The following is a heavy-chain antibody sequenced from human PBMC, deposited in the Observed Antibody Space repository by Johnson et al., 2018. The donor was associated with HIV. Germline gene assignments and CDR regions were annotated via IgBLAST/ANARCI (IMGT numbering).Heavy chain of an antibody. D-gene: IGHD5-18*01. J-gene: IGHJ3*02. CDR3: ARGGIRGYSYGPGAFDI. V-gene: IGHV3-23*04. CDR2: ISGSGGST. CDR1: GFTFSSYA. Sequence: MQLVESGGGLVQPGGSLRLSCAASGFTFSSYAMSWVRQAPGKGLEWVSAISGSGGSTYYADSVKGRFTISRDNSKNTLYLQMNSLRAEDTAVYYCARGGIRGYSYGPGAFDIWGQGTMVTVSS.